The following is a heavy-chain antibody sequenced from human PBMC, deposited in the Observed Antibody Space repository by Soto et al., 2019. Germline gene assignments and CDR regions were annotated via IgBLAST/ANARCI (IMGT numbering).Heavy chain of an antibody. J-gene: IGHJ4*02. CDR2: ISSSSSYI. V-gene: IGHV3-21*01. CDR3: ARLGGFRGSPFDY. CDR1: GFTFSSYS. Sequence: GGSLRLSCAASGFTFSSYSMNWVRQAPGKGLEWVSSISSSSSYIYYADSVKGRFTISRDNAKNSLYLQMNSLRAEDTAVYYCARLGGFRGSPFDYWGQGTLVTVSS. D-gene: IGHD3-16*01.